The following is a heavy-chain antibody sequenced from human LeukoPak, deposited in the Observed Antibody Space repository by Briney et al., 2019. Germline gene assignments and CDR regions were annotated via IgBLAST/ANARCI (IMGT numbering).Heavy chain of an antibody. CDR1: GFTFSSYG. J-gene: IGHJ4*02. V-gene: IGHV3-30*03. CDR2: ISYDGSNK. CDR3: VRDRYSSNWFDY. Sequence: GRSLRLSCAASGFTFSSYGMHWVRQAPGKGLEWVAVISYDGSNKYYADSVKGRFTISRDNAKNTLYLQMNSLRAEDTAVYYCVRDRYSSNWFDYWGQGTLVTVSS. D-gene: IGHD6-13*01.